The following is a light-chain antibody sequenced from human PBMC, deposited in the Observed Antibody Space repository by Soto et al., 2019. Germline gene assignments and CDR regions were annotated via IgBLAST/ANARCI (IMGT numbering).Light chain of an antibody. CDR3: AAWDDSLNGRV. CDR2: YDN. V-gene: IGLV1-44*01. J-gene: IGLJ1*01. CDR1: NSNIGSNT. Sequence: QSVLTQPPSASGTPGQRVTISCSGSNSNIGSNTVNWYQQLPVTAPKLLIYYDNLRPSGVPDRISGAQSGTSASLAISGLQYDDEADYYCAAWDDSLNGRVFGTGTKVTVL.